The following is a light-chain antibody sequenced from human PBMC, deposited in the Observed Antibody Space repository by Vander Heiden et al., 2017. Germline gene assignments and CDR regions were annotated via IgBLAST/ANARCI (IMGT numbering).Light chain of an antibody. CDR3: CSFASSSIFV. V-gene: IGLV2-23*02. CDR1: SSDVGSYNL. J-gene: IGLJ1*01. Sequence: SGSPGQSITISCAGTSSDVGSYNLVSWYQQHPGKAPKLMIYEVSKRPSGVSNRFSGSKSGNTASLTISGLQAEDEADYYCCSFASSSIFVFGTGTKVTVL. CDR2: EVS.